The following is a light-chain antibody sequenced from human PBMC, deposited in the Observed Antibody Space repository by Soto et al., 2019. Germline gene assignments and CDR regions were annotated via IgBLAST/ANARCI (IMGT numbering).Light chain of an antibody. Sequence: EIVMTQSPATLSVSPGERATISCRASQSLSSNLAWYQQKPGQAPRLLIYGASTGATGIPARFSGSGSGTEFTITISSLQSEDFAVYYYQQYNIWPPWTFGQGTKVDIK. CDR3: QQYNIWPPWT. CDR1: QSLSSN. CDR2: GAS. J-gene: IGKJ1*01. V-gene: IGKV3-15*01.